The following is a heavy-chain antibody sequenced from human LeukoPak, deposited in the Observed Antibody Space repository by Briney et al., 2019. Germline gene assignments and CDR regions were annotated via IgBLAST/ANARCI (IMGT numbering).Heavy chain of an antibody. CDR1: GFTFSSYW. Sequence: GGSLRLSCVASGFTFSSYWMHWVRQAPGKGLVWVSHINSDGSSTTYADSVKGRFTISRDNAKNSLYLQMNSLRAEDTAVYYCARDTAMAFDYWGQGTLVTVSS. V-gene: IGHV3-74*01. CDR2: INSDGSST. CDR3: ARDTAMAFDY. D-gene: IGHD5-18*01. J-gene: IGHJ4*02.